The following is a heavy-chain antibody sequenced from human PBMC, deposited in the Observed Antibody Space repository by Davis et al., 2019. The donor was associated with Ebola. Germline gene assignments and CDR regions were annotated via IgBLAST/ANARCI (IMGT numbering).Heavy chain of an antibody. D-gene: IGHD1-26*01. CDR2: ISSGGGAP. CDR1: GFTFSSYW. Sequence: GESLKISCAASGFTFSSYWMSWVRQAPGKGLEWVSDISSGGGAPYYADSVKGRFTTFRDNPKNTLYLQMNSLRADDTAVYYCAKQRGVGAIDYDYWGRGTVVTVSS. CDR3: AKQRGVGAIDYDY. J-gene: IGHJ4*02. V-gene: IGHV3-23*01.